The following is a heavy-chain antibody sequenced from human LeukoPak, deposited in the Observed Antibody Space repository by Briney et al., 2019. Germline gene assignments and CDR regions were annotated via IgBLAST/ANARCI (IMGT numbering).Heavy chain of an antibody. Sequence: ASETLSLTCTVSGGSISSYYWSWIRQPPGKGLEWIGYIYYSGSTNYNPSLKSRVTISVDTSKNQFSLKLSSVTAADTAVYYRARVRAAAGTPPNYFDYWGQGTLVTVSS. CDR1: GGSISSYY. V-gene: IGHV4-59*01. J-gene: IGHJ4*02. CDR2: IYYSGST. D-gene: IGHD6-13*01. CDR3: ARVRAAAGTPPNYFDY.